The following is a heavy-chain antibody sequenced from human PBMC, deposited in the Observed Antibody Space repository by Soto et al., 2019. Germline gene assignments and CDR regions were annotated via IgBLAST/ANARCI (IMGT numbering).Heavy chain of an antibody. D-gene: IGHD2-21*02. CDR3: ARVGPAYCGGDCYHDAFDI. V-gene: IGHV1-69*13. J-gene: IGHJ3*02. CDR1: GGTFSSYA. Sequence: AAVKVSCKASGGTFSSYAISWVRQAPGQGLEWMGGIIPIFGTANYAQKFQGRVTITADESTSTAYMELSSLRSEDTAVYYCARVGPAYCGGDCYHDAFDIWGQGTMVTVSS. CDR2: IIPIFGTA.